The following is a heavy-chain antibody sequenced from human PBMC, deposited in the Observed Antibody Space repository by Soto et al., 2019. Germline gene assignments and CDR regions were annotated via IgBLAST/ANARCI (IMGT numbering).Heavy chain of an antibody. V-gene: IGHV3-7*05. CDR1: GFAFSGYW. Sequence: EVQLVESGGGVVQPGGSLRLSCAASGFAFSGYWMNWVRQAPGKGLEWVANIKQDGSEKNYVDSVKGRFTISRQNAKHALYLQIQSLRAEEGAGYYWALPTSNWRLWGRGTLVTVSS. J-gene: IGHJ2*01. CDR2: IKQDGSEK. CDR3: ALPTSNWRL. D-gene: IGHD1-26*01.